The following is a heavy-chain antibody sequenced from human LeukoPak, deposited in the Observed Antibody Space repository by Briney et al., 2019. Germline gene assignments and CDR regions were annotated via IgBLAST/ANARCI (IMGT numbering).Heavy chain of an antibody. Sequence: ASVKASCKASGYTFTNYEINWVRQATGQGLEWMGWTNPFSGYTGYAQKFQGRVTMTRNTSISTAYMGVSSLRSEDTAVYYCARGNRLYSSSWSSLPFDIWGHGTMVTVSS. CDR1: GYTFTNYE. J-gene: IGHJ3*02. V-gene: IGHV1-8*01. CDR3: ARGNRLYSSSWSSLPFDI. CDR2: TNPFSGYT. D-gene: IGHD6-13*01.